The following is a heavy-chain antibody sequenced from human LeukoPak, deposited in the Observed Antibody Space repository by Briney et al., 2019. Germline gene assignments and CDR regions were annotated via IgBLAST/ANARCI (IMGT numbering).Heavy chain of an antibody. J-gene: IGHJ4*02. CDR2: AVPIFGTA. CDR3: ASPYSYGYNLGDYYFDY. Sequence: SVKVSXKASGGTFSTSGISWVRQAPGQGLEWMGGAVPIFGTANYAQKFQGRVTITADESTSTAYMELSSLRSEDTAVYYCASPYSYGYNLGDYYFDYWGQGTLVTVSS. CDR1: GGTFSTSG. V-gene: IGHV1-69*13. D-gene: IGHD5-18*01.